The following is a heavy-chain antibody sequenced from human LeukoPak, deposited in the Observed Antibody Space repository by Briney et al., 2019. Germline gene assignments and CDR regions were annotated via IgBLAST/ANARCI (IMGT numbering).Heavy chain of an antibody. D-gene: IGHD4-11*01. J-gene: IGHJ4*02. CDR3: ARGRFESNGDYDY. V-gene: IGHV3-7*01. Sequence: PGGSLRLSCAASGFTFSSYWMSWVRQAPGKGLEWEANIKQDGSEKYYVDSVKGRFTISRDNAKNSLYLQMNSRRAEDTAVYYCARGRFESNGDYDYWGQGTLVTVSS. CDR2: IKQDGSEK. CDR1: GFTFSSYW.